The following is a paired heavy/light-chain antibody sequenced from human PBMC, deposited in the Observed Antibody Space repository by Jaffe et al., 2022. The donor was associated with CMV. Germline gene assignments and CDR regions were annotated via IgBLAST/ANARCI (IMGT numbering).Heavy chain of an antibody. CDR1: GFTFSNSE. J-gene: IGHJ4*02. V-gene: IGHV3-48*03. D-gene: IGHD5-18*01. CDR3: ARGNSHGGLDPAMLNFDY. CDR2: IRISGETI. Sequence: EVMLMESGGGLVQPGGSLRLSCTVSGFTFSNSELNWVRRAPGKGLEWIAYIRISGETIYYADSVKGRFTISRDAAKNSVFLQMTGLRAEDTATYYCARGNSHGGLDPAMLNFDYWGQGTLVTVSS.
Light chain of an antibody. CDR3: ATWDDTVSGPV. CDR2: RND. J-gene: IGLJ2*01. V-gene: IGLV1-47*01. CDR1: GSTIGNNY. Sequence: QSVLTQPPSASGTPGQRVTISCSGSGSTIGNNYVYWYQQFPGTAPKLLIYRNDQRPSGVPDRFSGSKSGASASLAISGLRSEDEAEYHCATWDDTVSGPVFGGGTKLTVL.